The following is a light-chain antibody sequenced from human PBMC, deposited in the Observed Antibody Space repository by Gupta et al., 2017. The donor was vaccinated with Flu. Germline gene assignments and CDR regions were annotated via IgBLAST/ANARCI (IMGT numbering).Light chain of an antibody. J-gene: IGLJ1*01. CDR2: GNN. V-gene: IGLV1-40*01. CDR3: QSFDSSLSGYV. CDR1: SSNIGANYD. Sequence: QSVLTPPPSVSGASGQRVTISCTGSSSNIGANYDVHWYKHLPGTAPQLLIHGNNNRPSGIPDRFSGSKSGTSASLAITGLQADDEADYYRQSFDSSLSGYVFGTGTKVSVL.